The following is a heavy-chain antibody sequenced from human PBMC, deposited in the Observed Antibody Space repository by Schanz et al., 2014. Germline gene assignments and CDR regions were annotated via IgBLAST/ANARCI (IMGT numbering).Heavy chain of an antibody. CDR3: ARKGMPPIWSGYPYCFDF. D-gene: IGHD3-3*01. CDR1: GYTFPSYG. J-gene: IGHJ4*02. V-gene: IGHV1-18*04. Sequence: QVQWVQSGSEVKKPGASVKVSCKASGYTFPSYGISWVRQAPGQGLEWMGWINVYNGDTKFAKTFQDRVTLTTDTSTSTAYMEPRGLRSDDTAVYYCARKGMPPIWSGYPYCFDFWGQGTLVTVSS. CDR2: INVYNGDT.